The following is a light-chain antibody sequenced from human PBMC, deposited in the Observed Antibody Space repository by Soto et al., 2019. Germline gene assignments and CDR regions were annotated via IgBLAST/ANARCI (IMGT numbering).Light chain of an antibody. Sequence: AIRMTQSPSSFSASTGDRVTLSCRASQPIDNSLAWYQQKPGEAPKLLIFAASTLQTGVPSRFSGRGFGTEFTLTIDCLQAEDFATYYCQQYYTYPRTFAQGTKVDIK. J-gene: IGKJ2*01. CDR2: AAS. V-gene: IGKV1-8*01. CDR3: QQYYTYPRT. CDR1: QPIDNS.